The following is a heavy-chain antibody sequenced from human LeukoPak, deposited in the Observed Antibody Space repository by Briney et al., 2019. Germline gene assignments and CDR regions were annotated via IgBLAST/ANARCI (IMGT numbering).Heavy chain of an antibody. Sequence: SETLSLACTVSVDSITSYFWSWIRQPPGKGLEWVGYIFYSGITNYTPSLKSRVTISVDTSKNQFSLKLSSVTAADTAVYYCARDFDYWGQGTLVTVSS. CDR1: VDSITSYF. CDR2: IFYSGIT. V-gene: IGHV4-59*01. CDR3: ARDFDY. J-gene: IGHJ4*02.